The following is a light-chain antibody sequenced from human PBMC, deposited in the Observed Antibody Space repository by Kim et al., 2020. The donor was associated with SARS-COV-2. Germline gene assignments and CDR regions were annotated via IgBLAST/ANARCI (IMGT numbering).Light chain of an antibody. Sequence: DIVLTQSPDTVSLSPGERATLSCRASQSLSSSHLAWYQQKPGQAPRLLIYGTSSRATGIPDRFSGSGSGTDFTLTISRLEPEDNVVYYCQQYSASRTFGQGTKVDIK. CDR1: QSLSSSH. J-gene: IGKJ1*01. V-gene: IGKV3-20*01. CDR2: GTS. CDR3: QQYSASRT.